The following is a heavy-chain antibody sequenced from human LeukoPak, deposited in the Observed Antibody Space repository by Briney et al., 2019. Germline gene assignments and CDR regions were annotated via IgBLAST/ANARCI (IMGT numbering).Heavy chain of an antibody. V-gene: IGHV4-31*03. CDR1: GGSISSGGYY. CDR3: ARAWGGDGSWSEYYFDY. J-gene: IGHJ4*02. Sequence: SQTLSLTCTVSGGSISSGGYYWSWIRQHPGKGLEWIGYIYYSGSTYYNPSRKSRVTISVDTSKNQFSLKLSSVTAADTAVYYCARAWGGDGSWSEYYFDYWGQGTLVTVSS. D-gene: IGHD6-13*01. CDR2: IYYSGST.